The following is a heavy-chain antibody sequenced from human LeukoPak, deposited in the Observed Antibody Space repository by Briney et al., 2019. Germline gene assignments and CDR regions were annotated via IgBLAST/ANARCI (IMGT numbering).Heavy chain of an antibody. V-gene: IGHV3-11*04. D-gene: IGHD5-24*01. J-gene: IGHJ4*02. CDR2: ISSSGSTI. CDR1: GFTFSDYY. CDR3: AKDLRRDGYNFHY. Sequence: GGSLRLSCAASGFTFSDYYMSWIRQAPGKGLEWVSYISSSGSTIYYADSVKGRFTISRDNAKNSLYLQMNSLRAEDTAVYYCAKDLRRDGYNFHYWGQGTLVTVSS.